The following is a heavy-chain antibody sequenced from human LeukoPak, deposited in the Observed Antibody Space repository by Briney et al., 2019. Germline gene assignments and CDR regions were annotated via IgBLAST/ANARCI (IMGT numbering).Heavy chain of an antibody. D-gene: IGHD3-9*01. J-gene: IGHJ6*02. CDR2: NNAGNGNT. Sequence: ASVKVSCKASGYTFTSYAMHWVRQAPGQRLEWMGWNNAGNGNTKYLQKFQGRVTITRDTSASTAYMELSSLRSEDTAVYYCARDLPDYDILTGYYTYYYYGMDVWGQGTTVTVSS. CDR3: ARDLPDYDILTGYYTYYYYGMDV. CDR1: GYTFTSYA. V-gene: IGHV1-3*01.